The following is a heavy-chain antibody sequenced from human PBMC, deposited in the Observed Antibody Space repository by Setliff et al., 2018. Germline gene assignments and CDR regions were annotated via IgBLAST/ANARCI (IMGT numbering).Heavy chain of an antibody. CDR2: IHYSGST. CDR3: ARHTIAMSTIISYFDY. J-gene: IGHJ4*02. Sequence: LSLTCSVSGASITDSYWNWIRQPPGKGLEWVGYIHYSGSTSYNPSLKSRVTMSVDSSKSQFSLKLTSVTAADTAVYYCARHTIAMSTIISYFDYWGQGTLVTVSS. D-gene: IGHD3-10*01. V-gene: IGHV4-59*08. CDR1: GASITDSY.